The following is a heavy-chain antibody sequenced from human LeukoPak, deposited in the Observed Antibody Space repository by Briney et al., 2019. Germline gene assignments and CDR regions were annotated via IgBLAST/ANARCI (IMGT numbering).Heavy chain of an antibody. CDR2: INHSGST. Sequence: SETLSLTCAVYGGSFSGYYWSWIRQPPGKGLEWIGEINHSGSTNYNPSLKSRVTISVDTSKNQFSLKLSSVTATDTAVYYCARVSFLRGPYYYDSSGYYPIDYWGQGTLVTVSS. V-gene: IGHV4-34*01. CDR3: ARVSFLRGPYYYDSSGYYPIDY. CDR1: GGSFSGYY. D-gene: IGHD3-22*01. J-gene: IGHJ4*02.